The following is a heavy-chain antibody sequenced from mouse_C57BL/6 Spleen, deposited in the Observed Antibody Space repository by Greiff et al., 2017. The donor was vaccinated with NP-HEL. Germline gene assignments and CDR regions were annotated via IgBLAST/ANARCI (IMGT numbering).Heavy chain of an antibody. CDR1: GYTFTDYY. CDR2: INPNNGGT. J-gene: IGHJ4*01. D-gene: IGHD3-3*01. CDR3: AGGRSPPRDLYYYAMDY. Sequence: VQLQQSGPELVKPGASVKISCKASGYTFTDYYMNWVKQSHGKSLEWIGDINPNNGGTSYNQKFKGKATLTVDKSSSTAYMELRSLTSEDSAVYDCAGGRSPPRDLYYYAMDYWGKGTSVTVSS. V-gene: IGHV1-26*01.